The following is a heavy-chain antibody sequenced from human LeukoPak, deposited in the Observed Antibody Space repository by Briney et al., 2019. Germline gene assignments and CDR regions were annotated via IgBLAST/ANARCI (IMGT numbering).Heavy chain of an antibody. V-gene: IGHV4-39*01. Sequence: AETLSLTCSVSGDSISSSTYYWGWNGQPPGKGLQSIRSIYYSGSTYYNPSHRGRVTISVDTSKNQFSLKLSSVTAADTAVYYCARLARIQVYYFDPWGQGTLVTVSS. J-gene: IGHJ4*02. CDR1: GDSISSSTYY. CDR2: IYYSGST. CDR3: ARLARIQVYYFDP. D-gene: IGHD5-18*01.